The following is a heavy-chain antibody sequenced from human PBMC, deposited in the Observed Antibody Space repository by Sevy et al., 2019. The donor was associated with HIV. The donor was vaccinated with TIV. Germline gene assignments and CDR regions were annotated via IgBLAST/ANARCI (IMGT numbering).Heavy chain of an antibody. J-gene: IGHJ4*02. CDR3: AREGGYSGYDLYDY. V-gene: IGHV3-11*06. CDR2: ISSSSSYT. CDR1: GFTFSDYY. Sequence: GGSLRLSCAASGFTFSDYYMSWIRQAPGKGLEWVSYISSSSSYTNYADSVKGRFTISRDNAKNSLYLQMNSRRAEDTAVYYCAREGGYSGYDLYDYWGQGTLVTVSS. D-gene: IGHD5-12*01.